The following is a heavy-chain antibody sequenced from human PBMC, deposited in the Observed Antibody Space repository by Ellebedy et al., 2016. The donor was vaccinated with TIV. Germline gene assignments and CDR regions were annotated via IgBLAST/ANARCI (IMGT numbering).Heavy chain of an antibody. CDR2: ISYDGSDK. CDR3: ASDRGSIVMAGLDY. Sequence: GGSLRLXXAASGFSFRTYAMQWVRQAPGKGLEWVALISYDGSDKYYADSVKGRCTISRDNSKKMLYLQMNSLRAEDTALYYCASDRGSIVMAGLDYWGQGALVTVSS. J-gene: IGHJ4*02. CDR1: GFSFRTYA. D-gene: IGHD5-24*01. V-gene: IGHV3-30*04.